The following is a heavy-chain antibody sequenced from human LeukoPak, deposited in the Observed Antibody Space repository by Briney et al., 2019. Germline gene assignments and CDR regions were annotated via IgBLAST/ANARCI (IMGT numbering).Heavy chain of an antibody. D-gene: IGHD2-21*02. CDR2: VKSKTDGGAI. CDR1: GFTFSNAW. V-gene: IGHV3-15*01. Sequence: PGGSLRLSCAASGFTFSNAWMTWVRQAPGKGLEWVGRVKSKTDGGAIDYAAPVKGRFTVSRDDSKKTLYLQMNSLKTEDTAVYYCTTDRHNVVLTGYLDAFDIWGQGTIVTVSS. CDR3: TTDRHNVVLTGYLDAFDI. J-gene: IGHJ3*02.